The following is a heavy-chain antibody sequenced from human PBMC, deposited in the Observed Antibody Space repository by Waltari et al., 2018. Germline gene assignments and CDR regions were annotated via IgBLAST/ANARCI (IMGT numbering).Heavy chain of an antibody. CDR2: IYTSGST. Sequence: QVQLQESGPGLVKPSETLSLTCTVSGGSISSYYWSWIRQPAGKGLEWIGRIYTSGSTNYNPSLKSRGTISVDKTKNQFSLKLSSVTAADTAVYYCARDWGDDYGDYGPYYYYGMDVWGQGTTVTVSS. J-gene: IGHJ6*02. D-gene: IGHD4-17*01. V-gene: IGHV4-4*07. CDR1: GGSISSYY. CDR3: ARDWGDDYGDYGPYYYYGMDV.